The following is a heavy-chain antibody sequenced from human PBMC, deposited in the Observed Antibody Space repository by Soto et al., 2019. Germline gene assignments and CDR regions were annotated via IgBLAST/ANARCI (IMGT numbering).Heavy chain of an antibody. D-gene: IGHD3-16*01. CDR2: INHSGST. Sequence: PSETLSITCAVYGGSFSGYYWSWIRQPPGKGLEWIGEINHSGSTNYNPSLKSRVTISVDTSKNQFSLKLSSVTAADTAVYYCARVPQAYVDGMDVWGQGTTVTVSS. J-gene: IGHJ6*02. CDR1: GGSFSGYY. CDR3: ARVPQAYVDGMDV. V-gene: IGHV4-34*01.